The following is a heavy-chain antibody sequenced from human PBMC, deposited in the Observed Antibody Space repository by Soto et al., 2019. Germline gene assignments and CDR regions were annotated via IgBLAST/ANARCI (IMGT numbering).Heavy chain of an antibody. Sequence: GGSLRLSCAASGFTFSSYGMHWVRQAPGKGLEWVAVIWYDGSNKYYADSVKGRFTISRDDSKNTLYLQMNSLRAEDTAVYYCARELGYSYGSLNGFDYWGQGTLVTVSS. CDR2: IWYDGSNK. J-gene: IGHJ4*02. CDR1: GFTFSSYG. CDR3: ARELGYSYGSLNGFDY. V-gene: IGHV3-33*08. D-gene: IGHD5-18*01.